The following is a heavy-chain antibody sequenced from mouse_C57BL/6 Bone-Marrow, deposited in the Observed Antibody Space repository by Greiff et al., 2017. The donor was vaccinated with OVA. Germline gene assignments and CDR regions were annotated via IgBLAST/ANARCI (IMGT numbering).Heavy chain of an antibody. V-gene: IGHV1-15*01. D-gene: IGHD1-1*01. CDR1: GYTFTDYE. J-gene: IGHJ2*01. Sequence: QVQLQQSGAELVRPGASVTLSCKASGYTFTDYEMHWVKQTPVHGLEWIGAIDPETGGTAYNQKFKGKAILTADKSSSTAYMELRSLTSEDSAVYYCTRDGSSRDYWGQGTTLTVSS. CDR2: IDPETGGT. CDR3: TRDGSSRDY.